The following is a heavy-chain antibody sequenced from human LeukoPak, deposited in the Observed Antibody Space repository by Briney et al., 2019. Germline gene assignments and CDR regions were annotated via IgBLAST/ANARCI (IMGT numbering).Heavy chain of an antibody. J-gene: IGHJ4*02. V-gene: IGHV4-38-2*02. Sequence: PSETLSLTCIVSGYSISSGYYWGWIRQPPGKGLEWIGNIHHSGSTYYNPSLKSRVTISVDTSKNQLSLKVSSVTAADTAVYYCARDVARGVDYWGQGTLVTVSS. CDR2: IHHSGST. CDR3: ARDVARGVDY. CDR1: GYSISSGYY.